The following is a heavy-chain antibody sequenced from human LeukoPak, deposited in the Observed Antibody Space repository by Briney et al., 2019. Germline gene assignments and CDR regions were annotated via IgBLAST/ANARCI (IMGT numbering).Heavy chain of an antibody. CDR3: ARDLGSSSWFERYNWFDP. CDR1: GGSISSGDYY. D-gene: IGHD6-13*01. V-gene: IGHV4-61*08. CDR2: IYYSGST. J-gene: IGHJ5*02. Sequence: SETLSLTCTVSGGSISSGDYYWSWIRQPPGKGLEWIGYIYYSGSTNYNPSLKSRVTISVDTSKNLFSLKLSSVTAADPAVYYCARDLGSSSWFERYNWFDPWGQGTLVTVSS.